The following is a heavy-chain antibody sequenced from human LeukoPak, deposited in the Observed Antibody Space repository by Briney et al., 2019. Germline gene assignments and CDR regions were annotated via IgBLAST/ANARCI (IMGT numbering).Heavy chain of an antibody. J-gene: IGHJ4*02. CDR3: AKGWTSSPPHY. Sequence: GGSLRLSCAASGFTFDDYAMHWVRQAPGKGLEWVSGISWNSGSIGYADSVKGRFTISRDNAKNSLYLQMNSLRAEDTALYYCAKGWTSSPPHYWGQGTLVTVSS. CDR1: GFTFDDYA. CDR2: ISWNSGSI. V-gene: IGHV3-9*01. D-gene: IGHD6-13*01.